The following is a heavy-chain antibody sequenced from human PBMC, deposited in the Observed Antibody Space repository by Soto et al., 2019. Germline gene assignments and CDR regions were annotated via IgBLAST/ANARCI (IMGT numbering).Heavy chain of an antibody. D-gene: IGHD1-1*01. CDR1: GFTFSSYS. V-gene: IGHV3-48*02. J-gene: IGHJ5*02. Sequence: EVQLVESGGGLVQPGGSLRLSCAASGFTFSSYSMNWVRQAPGKGLEWVSYISSSSSTIYYADSVKGRFTISRDNAKNSLYLQMNSLRDEHTAVYYCAREWNPLNWFAPWGQGTLVTVS. CDR2: ISSSSSTI. CDR3: AREWNPLNWFAP.